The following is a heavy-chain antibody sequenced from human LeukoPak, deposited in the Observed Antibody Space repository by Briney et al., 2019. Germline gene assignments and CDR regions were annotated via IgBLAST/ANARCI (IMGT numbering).Heavy chain of an antibody. Sequence: ASVKVSCKASGYTFTGYYMHWLRQAPGQGLEWMGWINPNSGGTNHAQKFQGWVTMTRDTSISTAYMELSRLRSDDTAVYYCARGSTLAGSPAFDPWGQGTLVTVSS. J-gene: IGHJ5*02. D-gene: IGHD6-19*01. V-gene: IGHV1-2*04. CDR3: ARGSTLAGSPAFDP. CDR1: GYTFTGYY. CDR2: INPNSGGT.